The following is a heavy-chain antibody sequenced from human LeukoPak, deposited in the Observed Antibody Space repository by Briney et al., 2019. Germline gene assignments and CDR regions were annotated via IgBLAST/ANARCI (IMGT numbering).Heavy chain of an antibody. CDR1: GFTFSSYS. D-gene: IGHD3-10*01. V-gene: IGHV3-48*01. CDR2: ISSSSSTI. Sequence: PGGSLRLSCAVSGFTFSSYSMNWVRQAPGKGLEWVSYISSSSSTIYYADSVKGRFTISRDNAKNSLYLQMNSLRAEDTAVYYCAGSITMVRGVIITSTLHYYGMDVWGQGTTVTVSS. J-gene: IGHJ6*02. CDR3: AGSITMVRGVIITSTLHYYGMDV.